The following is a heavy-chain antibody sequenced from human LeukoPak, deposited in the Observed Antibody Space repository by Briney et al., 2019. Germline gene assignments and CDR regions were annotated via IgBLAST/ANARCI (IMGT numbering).Heavy chain of an antibody. J-gene: IGHJ5*02. V-gene: IGHV4-34*01. D-gene: IGHD6-13*01. Sequence: SETLSLTCAVYGGSFSGYYWSWIRQPPGKGLEWIGEINHSGSTNYNPSLKSRVTISVDTSKNQFSLKLSSVTAADTAVYYRARFWIAAAAHPWFGPWGQGTLVTVSS. CDR1: GGSFSGYY. CDR3: ARFWIAAAAHPWFGP. CDR2: INHSGST.